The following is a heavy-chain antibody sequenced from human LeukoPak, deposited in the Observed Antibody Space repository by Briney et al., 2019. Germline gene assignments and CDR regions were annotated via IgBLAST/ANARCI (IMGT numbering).Heavy chain of an antibody. CDR3: ARGPGSGSYHYYYYMDV. D-gene: IGHD3-10*01. CDR2: MNPNSGNT. Sequence: ASVKVSCKASGYTFTSYDINWVRQATGQGLEWMGWMNPNSGNTGYAQKFQGRVTMTRNTSISTAYMELSSLRSEDTTVYYCARGPGSGSYHYYYYMDVWGKGTTVTVSS. V-gene: IGHV1-8*01. CDR1: GYTFTSYD. J-gene: IGHJ6*03.